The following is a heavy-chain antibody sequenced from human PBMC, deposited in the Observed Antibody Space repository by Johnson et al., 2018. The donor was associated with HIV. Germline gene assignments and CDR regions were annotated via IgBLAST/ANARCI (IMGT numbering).Heavy chain of an antibody. Sequence: QEKLVESGGGVVQPGRSLRLSCAASGFTFRSYAMHWVRQAPGKGLEWVAVISYDGKSTYYADSVKGRFTISRDNSKNTLYMQMKSLKAEDTAGYYCAPLGDAFDIWGQGTMVTVSS. D-gene: IGHD7-27*01. J-gene: IGHJ3*02. CDR1: GFTFRSYA. V-gene: IGHV3-30*04. CDR2: ISYDGKST. CDR3: APLGDAFDI.